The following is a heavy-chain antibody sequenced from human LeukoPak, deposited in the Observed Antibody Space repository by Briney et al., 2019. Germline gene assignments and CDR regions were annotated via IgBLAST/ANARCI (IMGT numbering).Heavy chain of an antibody. V-gene: IGHV1-18*01. CDR3: ARNKSTTLGDY. D-gene: IGHD2-2*01. CDR2: ITPNNGYA. CDR1: GYAFSNSG. J-gene: IGHJ4*02. Sequence: ASVKVSCKASGYAFSNSGISWVRQAPGQGLAWMGWITPNNGYAHYAQKLQGRVTMTTDTFTSTAYMEPRSLRSDDTAVYYCARNKSTTLGDYWGQGTLVTVSS.